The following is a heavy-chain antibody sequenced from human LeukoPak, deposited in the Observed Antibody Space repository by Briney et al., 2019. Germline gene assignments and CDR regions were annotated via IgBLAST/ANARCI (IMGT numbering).Heavy chain of an antibody. Sequence: ASVKVSCKTSGYTFTDYYLHWVRQAPGQGLEWMGLINPNSGGTDYAQNFQGRVTMTRDTSINTAYMVLSRLRSDDTAVYYCAKGEDLYKTPTLPPDYWGQGTLVTVSS. CDR1: GYTFTDYY. J-gene: IGHJ4*02. CDR3: AKGEDLYKTPTLPPDY. D-gene: IGHD1-14*01. V-gene: IGHV1-2*02. CDR2: INPNSGGT.